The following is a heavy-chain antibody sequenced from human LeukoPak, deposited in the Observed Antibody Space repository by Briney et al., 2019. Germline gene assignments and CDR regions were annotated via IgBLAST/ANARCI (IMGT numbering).Heavy chain of an antibody. D-gene: IGHD5-18*01. J-gene: IGHJ4*02. Sequence: PSETLSLTCTVSGGSINNSYYWGWVRPAPGKGLERVSIIYKDGRTYYADSVKGRFTISRDNSRNMLYLQMNSLRAEDTAVYYCARDVNSYAHCGHWGQGTLVTVSS. CDR1: GGSINNSYY. CDR3: ARDVNSYAHCGH. CDR2: IYKDGRT. V-gene: IGHV3-53*01.